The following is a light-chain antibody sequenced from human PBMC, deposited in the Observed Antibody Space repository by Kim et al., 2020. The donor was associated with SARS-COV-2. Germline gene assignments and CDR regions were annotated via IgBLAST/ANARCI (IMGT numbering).Light chain of an antibody. Sequence: GQRVTISCYGRSADIGNNFVECFLQFPRTAPKLLIYRNNQRPSGVPDRISGSTSGTSASLAISGLRSEDEADYFCAVWDDSLSGWLFGGGTQLTVL. CDR3: AVWDDSLSGWL. V-gene: IGLV1-47*01. CDR1: SADIGNNF. CDR2: RNN. J-gene: IGLJ3*02.